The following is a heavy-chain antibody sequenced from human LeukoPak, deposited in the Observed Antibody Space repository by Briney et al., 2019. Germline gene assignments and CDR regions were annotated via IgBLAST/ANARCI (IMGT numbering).Heavy chain of an antibody. CDR2: IYSGGST. Sequence: PGGSLRLSCAASGFTVSSIYMSWVRQAPGKGLEWVSVIYSGGSTYYADSVKGRFTISRDNSKNALFLQMNSLRAEDTAVYYCARDLDSSSWYILWFDPWGQGTLVTVSS. J-gene: IGHJ5*02. V-gene: IGHV3-53*05. CDR3: ARDLDSSSWYILWFDP. CDR1: GFTVSSIY. D-gene: IGHD6-13*01.